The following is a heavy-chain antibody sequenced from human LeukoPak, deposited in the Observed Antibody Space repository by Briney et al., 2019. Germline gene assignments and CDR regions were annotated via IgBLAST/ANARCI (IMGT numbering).Heavy chain of an antibody. Sequence: ASVKVSCKASGYTFTGYYMHWVRQAPGQGLEWMGWINPNSGGTNYAQKFQGRVTMTRDTSISTAYMELSRLRSDDTAVYYCARTGGGSGSYADDYWGQGTLVTVSS. J-gene: IGHJ4*02. CDR1: GYTFTGYY. V-gene: IGHV1-2*02. CDR3: ARTGGGSGSYADDY. D-gene: IGHD3-10*01. CDR2: INPNSGGT.